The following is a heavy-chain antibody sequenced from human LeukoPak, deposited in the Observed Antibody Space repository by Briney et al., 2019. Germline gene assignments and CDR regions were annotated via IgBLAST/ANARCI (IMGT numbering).Heavy chain of an antibody. D-gene: IGHD5-18*01. CDR3: ARVGSSYGVYYYYMDV. Sequence: PSETLSLTCTVSGGSSSSNYWSWIRQPPGKGLEWIGYIYYSGSTNYNPSLKSRVTISVDTSKNQFSLKLSSVTAADTAVYYCARVGSSYGVYYYYMDVWGKGTTVTISS. V-gene: IGHV4-59*12. CDR2: IYYSGST. CDR1: GGSSSSNY. J-gene: IGHJ6*03.